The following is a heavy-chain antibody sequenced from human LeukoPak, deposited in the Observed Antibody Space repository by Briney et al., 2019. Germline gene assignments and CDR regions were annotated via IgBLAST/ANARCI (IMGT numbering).Heavy chain of an antibody. V-gene: IGHV3-11*05. CDR2: ISSSGDYI. CDR3: ARVPGLRYYGMDV. Sequence: GGSLRLSCVASGFTFSDYYMSWIRQAPGKGPEWISNISSSGDYINYADSVKGRFTISRDNAKKSLYLQMSSLRGDDTAVYYWARVPGLRYYGMDVWGQGTTVTVSS. J-gene: IGHJ6*02. CDR1: GFTFSDYY. D-gene: IGHD5-18*01.